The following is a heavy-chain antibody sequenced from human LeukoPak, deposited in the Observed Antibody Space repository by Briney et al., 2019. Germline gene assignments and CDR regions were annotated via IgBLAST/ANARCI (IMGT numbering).Heavy chain of an antibody. CDR2: IVVGSGNT. Sequence: SVKVSCKASGFTFTSSTIQWVRQARGQRFEWIGWIVVGSGNTNYAQKFQERVIITRDMSTTTVYMELSSLRSEDTAVYYCAGTPWFGELTLDYWGQGTLVTVSS. V-gene: IGHV1-58*02. CDR3: AGTPWFGELTLDY. D-gene: IGHD3-10*01. CDR1: GFTFTSST. J-gene: IGHJ4*02.